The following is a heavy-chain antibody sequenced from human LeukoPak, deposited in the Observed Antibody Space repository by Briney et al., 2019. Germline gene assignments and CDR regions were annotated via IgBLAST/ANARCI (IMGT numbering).Heavy chain of an antibody. V-gene: IGHV1-69*04. Sequence: SVKVSCKASGGTFSSYAISWVRQAPGQGLEWMGRINPILGIANYAQKFQGRVTITADKSTSTAYMELSSLRSEDTAVYYCARDPLRDGYMAAFDIWGQGTMVTVSS. CDR1: GGTFSSYA. CDR3: ARDPLRDGYMAAFDI. CDR2: INPILGIA. J-gene: IGHJ3*02. D-gene: IGHD5-12*01.